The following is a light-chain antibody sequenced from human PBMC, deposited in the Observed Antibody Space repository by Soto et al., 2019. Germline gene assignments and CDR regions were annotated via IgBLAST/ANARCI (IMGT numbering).Light chain of an antibody. Sequence: QPVLTQPPSASGTPGQRVTISCSGTNSNIGSNFVYWYQHLPGTTPKLLVFSYNQRPSGVPDRFSGSKSGTSASLAISGLQSEDEADYYCAAWDDSLNGIWVFGGGTKVTVL. CDR2: SYN. J-gene: IGLJ3*02. V-gene: IGLV1-44*01. CDR3: AAWDDSLNGIWV. CDR1: NSNIGSNF.